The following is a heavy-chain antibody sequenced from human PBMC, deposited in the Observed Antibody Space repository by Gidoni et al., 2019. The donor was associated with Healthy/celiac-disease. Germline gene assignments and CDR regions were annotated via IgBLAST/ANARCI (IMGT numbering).Heavy chain of an antibody. V-gene: IGHV3-21*01. D-gene: IGHD2-15*01. J-gene: IGHJ3*02. CDR3: ARMGCSGGSCYEVLNAFDI. Sequence: EVQLVESGEGLVKPGGSLSLSCAASGFTFSSYSMNWVRQAPGKGLEWVSSISSSSSYIYYADSVKGRFTISRDNAKNSLYLQMNSLRAEDTAVYYCARMGCSGGSCYEVLNAFDIWGQGTMVTVSS. CDR2: ISSSSSYI. CDR1: GFTFSSYS.